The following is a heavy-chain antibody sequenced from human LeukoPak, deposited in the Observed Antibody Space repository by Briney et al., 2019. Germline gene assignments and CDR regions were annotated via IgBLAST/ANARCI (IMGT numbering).Heavy chain of an antibody. CDR2: INHSGST. J-gene: IGHJ5*02. Sequence: SETLSLTCAVYGGSFSGYYWSWIRQPPGKGLEWIGEINHSGSTNDNPSLKSRVTISVDTSKNQFSLKLSSVTAADTAVYYCARGRLAAAGTGIRFDPWGQGTLVTVSS. CDR3: ARGRLAAAGTGIRFDP. CDR1: GGSFSGYY. V-gene: IGHV4-34*01. D-gene: IGHD6-13*01.